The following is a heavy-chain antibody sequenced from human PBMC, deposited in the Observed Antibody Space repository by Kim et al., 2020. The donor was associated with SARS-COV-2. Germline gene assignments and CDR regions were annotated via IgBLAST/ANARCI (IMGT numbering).Heavy chain of an antibody. CDR3: AALRGGGTYYYDS. V-gene: IGHV3-74*01. CDR1: GFTFTSYW. D-gene: IGHD3-16*01. Sequence: GGSLRLSCAASGFTFTSYWMHWVRQAPGRGLVWVSRISLDGTNTLYPDPVKGRLTVSRDNAKNTLYLQMDSLTPDDTAVYYCAALRGGGTYYYDSWGQGTLVTVSA. CDR2: ISLDGTNT. J-gene: IGHJ4*02.